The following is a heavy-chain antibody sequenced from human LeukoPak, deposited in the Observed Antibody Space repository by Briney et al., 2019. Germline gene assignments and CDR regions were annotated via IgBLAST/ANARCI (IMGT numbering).Heavy chain of an antibody. Sequence: PSQTLSLTCTVSGGSISSGSYYWSWIRQPAGKGLEWIGRLYTSGSTSYNPSLKSRVAISVDTSKNQFSLKVTSATAADTAVYYCARGSWYSSGVWPVFDHWGQGTLITVSS. CDR2: LYTSGST. D-gene: IGHD6-19*01. V-gene: IGHV4-61*02. J-gene: IGHJ4*02. CDR3: ARGSWYSSGVWPVFDH. CDR1: GGSISSGSYY.